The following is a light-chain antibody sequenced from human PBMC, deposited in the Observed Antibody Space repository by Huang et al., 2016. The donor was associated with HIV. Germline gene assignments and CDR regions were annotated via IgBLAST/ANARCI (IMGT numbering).Light chain of an antibody. CDR1: QSVSSN. J-gene: IGKJ1*01. CDR3: QQYNNWPRT. V-gene: IGKV3-15*01. CDR2: GAS. Sequence: EIVMTQSPATLSVSPGERATLSGRASQSVSSNLAWYQQKPGQAPRLLIYGASTRATGIPAMLSGSGSGKEFTLTISRLQSEDFAVYYCQQYNNWPRTFGQGTKVEIK.